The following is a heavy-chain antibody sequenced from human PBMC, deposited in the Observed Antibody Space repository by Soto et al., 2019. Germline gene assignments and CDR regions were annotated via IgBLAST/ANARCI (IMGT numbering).Heavy chain of an antibody. CDR2: FFIGGNT. D-gene: IGHD2-2*01. CDR1: GDSISSTTYY. Sequence: SETLSLTCTVSGDSISSTTYYWGWMRQPPGKGLEWIASFFIGGNTYYNPSLKSRVTISVDTSKNQFSLKLSSVTAADTAVYYCASLGYCSSVTCYVADWGQGTLVTVSS. CDR3: ASLGYCSSVTCYVAD. V-gene: IGHV4-39*01. J-gene: IGHJ4*02.